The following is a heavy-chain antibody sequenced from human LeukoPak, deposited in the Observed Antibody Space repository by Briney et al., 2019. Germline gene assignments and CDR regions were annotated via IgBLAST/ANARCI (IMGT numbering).Heavy chain of an antibody. CDR1: GYTFTSNY. CDR2: INPSADTT. Sequence: GASVKVSCTASGYTFTSNYLHWVRDAPGPGLEWMGVINPSADTTCYTEKFQGRVTMTRDMSTSTFYMELRSLTPEDTAMYYGARAYDSTSYYNYFLQYWGQGTLVTVSS. D-gene: IGHD3-10*01. J-gene: IGHJ4*02. CDR3: ARAYDSTSYYNYFLQY. V-gene: IGHV1-46*01.